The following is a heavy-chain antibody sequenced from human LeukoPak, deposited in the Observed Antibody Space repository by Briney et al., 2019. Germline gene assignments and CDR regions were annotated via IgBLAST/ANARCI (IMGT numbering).Heavy chain of an antibody. J-gene: IGHJ4*02. CDR1: GFTFSSYG. V-gene: IGHV3-30*18. Sequence: GGSLSLSCAASGFTFSSYGMHWVRQAPGKGLEWGAVISYDGSNKYYADSVKGRFTISRDNSKNTLYLQMNSLRAEDTAVYYCAKDGFYSSSWLDYWGQGTLVTVSS. CDR3: AKDGFYSSSWLDY. D-gene: IGHD6-13*01. CDR2: ISYDGSNK.